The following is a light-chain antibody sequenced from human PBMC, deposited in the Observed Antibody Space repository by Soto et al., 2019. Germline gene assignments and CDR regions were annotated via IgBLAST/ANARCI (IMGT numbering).Light chain of an antibody. V-gene: IGKV3-20*01. Sequence: EIVLTQSPGTLSLSPGERATLSCRASQSVRSNYLAWYQQKPGQAPRLLIYGASSRATGIPDRFSGSGSGTDFTLTISRLEPEDFAVYYCHQYRSSPTFGQGTKVEIK. J-gene: IGKJ1*01. CDR1: QSVRSNY. CDR2: GAS. CDR3: HQYRSSPT.